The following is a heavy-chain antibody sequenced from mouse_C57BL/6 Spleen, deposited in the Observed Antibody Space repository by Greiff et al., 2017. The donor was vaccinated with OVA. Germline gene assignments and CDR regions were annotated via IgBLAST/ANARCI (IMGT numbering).Heavy chain of an antibody. J-gene: IGHJ2*01. CDR2: IYPGDGDT. Sequence: VKVVESGAELVKPGASVKISCKASGYAFSSYWMNWVKQRPGKGLEWIGQIYPGDGDTNYNGKFKGKATLTADKSSSTAYMQLSSLTSEDSAVYFCAREVGSSLDYWGQGTTLTVSS. D-gene: IGHD1-1*01. CDR1: GYAFSSYW. V-gene: IGHV1-80*01. CDR3: AREVGSSLDY.